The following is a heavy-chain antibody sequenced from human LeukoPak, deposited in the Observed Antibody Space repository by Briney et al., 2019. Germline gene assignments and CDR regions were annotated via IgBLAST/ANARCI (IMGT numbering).Heavy chain of an antibody. V-gene: IGHV3-66*01. CDR2: IYSGGRT. J-gene: IGHJ3*02. CDR1: GFTFDDYA. D-gene: IGHD3-22*01. Sequence: GGSLRLSCAASGFTFDDYAMHWVRQAPGKGLEWVSVIYSGGRTYYADSVKGRFTTSRDNSKNTLYLQMNSLRAEDTAVYYCARAPDGYEAFDIWGQGTMVTVSS. CDR3: ARAPDGYEAFDI.